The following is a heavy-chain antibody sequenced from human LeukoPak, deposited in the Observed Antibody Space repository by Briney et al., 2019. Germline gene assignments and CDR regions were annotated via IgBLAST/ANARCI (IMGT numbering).Heavy chain of an antibody. CDR1: GGTFSSDA. V-gene: IGHV1-69*04. D-gene: IGHD1-26*01. CDR3: AQTEGGIVGATTADVY. J-gene: IGHJ4*02. CDR2: IIPILRIA. Sequence: ASVKVSCKASGGTFSSDAISWVRQAPGQGLEWMGRIIPILRIANYAQKFQGRVTITADKSTSTAYMELSSLRSEDTAVYYCAQTEGGIVGATTADVYWGQGTLVTVSS.